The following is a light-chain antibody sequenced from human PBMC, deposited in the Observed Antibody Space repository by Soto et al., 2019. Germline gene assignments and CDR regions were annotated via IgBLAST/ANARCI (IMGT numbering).Light chain of an antibody. J-gene: IGKJ5*01. CDR1: QSVSISY. V-gene: IGKV3-20*01. CDR2: GAS. CDR3: QQYGNSPIT. Sequence: EIVLTQSPGTLSLSPGERATLSCRASQSVSISYLAWYQQKPGQAPRLLIYGASNRATGIPDRFSGSGSGTDFTLTISRLEPEDFAVYYCQQYGNSPITFGQGTRLEIK.